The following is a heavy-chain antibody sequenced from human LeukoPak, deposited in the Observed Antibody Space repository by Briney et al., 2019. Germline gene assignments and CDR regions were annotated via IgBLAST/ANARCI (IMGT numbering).Heavy chain of an antibody. D-gene: IGHD3-9*01. CDR1: GFTFSSYG. J-gene: IGHJ4*02. V-gene: IGHV3-30*03. CDR3: ARGTWDDVLTGYVDY. Sequence: GRSLRLSCAASGFTFSSYGMHWVRQAPGKGLEWVAVISYDGSDKYYADSVKGRFTISRDNSKNTLYLQMNSLRAEDTVVYYCARGTWDDVLTGYVDYWGQGTLVTVSS. CDR2: ISYDGSDK.